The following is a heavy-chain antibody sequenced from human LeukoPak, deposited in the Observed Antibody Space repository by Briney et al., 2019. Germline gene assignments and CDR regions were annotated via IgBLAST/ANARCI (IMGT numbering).Heavy chain of an antibody. V-gene: IGHV1-8*01. CDR3: ARGRGIAAAGDFDY. J-gene: IGHJ4*02. CDR1: GCTFTSYD. D-gene: IGHD6-13*01. Sequence: ASVKVSCEASGCTFTSYDINWVRQATGQGLEWMGWMNPNSGNTGYAQKFQGRVTMTRNTSISTAYMELSSLRSEDTAVYYCARGRGIAAAGDFDYWGQGTLVTVSS. CDR2: MNPNSGNT.